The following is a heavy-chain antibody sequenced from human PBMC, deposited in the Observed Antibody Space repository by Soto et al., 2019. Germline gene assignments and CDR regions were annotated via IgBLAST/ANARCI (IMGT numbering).Heavy chain of an antibody. D-gene: IGHD2-21*01. CDR2: IYPTGST. Sequence: ILSLTCTVSGGSIRSGGYSWSWIRQSPEKCLEWLGCIYPTGSTYYHPSLKSRVTISIDTSRNQFSLNLTSVTAADTAVYYCASHPPGPSPRVVLCGQEATVAGCS. CDR1: GGSIRSGGYS. J-gene: IGHJ6*02. V-gene: IGHV4-30-2*06. CDR3: ASHPPGPSPRVVL.